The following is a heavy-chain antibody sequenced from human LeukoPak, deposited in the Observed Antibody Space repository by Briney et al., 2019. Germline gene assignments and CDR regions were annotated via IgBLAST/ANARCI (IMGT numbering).Heavy chain of an antibody. Sequence: PSETLSLTCTVSGGSISRYYRSWIRQPPGKGLEWIGYIYYSGSTNYNPSLKSRVTISVDTSKNQFSLKLSSVTAADTAVYYCARRGATFDYWGQGTLVTVSS. CDR3: ARRGATFDY. CDR2: IYYSGST. CDR1: GGSISRYY. V-gene: IGHV4-59*08. J-gene: IGHJ4*02. D-gene: IGHD1-26*01.